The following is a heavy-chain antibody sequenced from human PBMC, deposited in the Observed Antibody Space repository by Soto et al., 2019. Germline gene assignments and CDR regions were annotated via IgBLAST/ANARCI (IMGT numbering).Heavy chain of an antibody. V-gene: IGHV3-30*14. Sequence: QVQLVESGGGVVQPGRSLRLSCAASGFSFSSYAMHWVRQAPGKGLEWVAVISYDGSNKYYADSVKGRFTISRDNSKNTLYLQMNSLRAEDTAVYYCARDFYEILTGLSYGMDVWGQGTTVTVSS. CDR1: GFSFSSYA. CDR2: ISYDGSNK. J-gene: IGHJ6*02. CDR3: ARDFYEILTGLSYGMDV. D-gene: IGHD3-9*01.